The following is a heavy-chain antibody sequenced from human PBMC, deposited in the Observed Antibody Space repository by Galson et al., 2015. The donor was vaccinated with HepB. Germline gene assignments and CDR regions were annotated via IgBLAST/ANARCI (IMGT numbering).Heavy chain of an antibody. CDR3: ARSVAGSFDP. J-gene: IGHJ5*02. V-gene: IGHV3-48*01. Sequence: SLRLSCAASGFAFSIYSMNWVRRAPGKGLEWVAYMTSDLKTIHYADSVKGRFTIFRNNAENLVYLLMNSLRAEDTALYYCARSVAGSFDPWGQGTVVTVSS. CDR2: MTSDLKTI. D-gene: IGHD6-19*01. CDR1: GFAFSIYS.